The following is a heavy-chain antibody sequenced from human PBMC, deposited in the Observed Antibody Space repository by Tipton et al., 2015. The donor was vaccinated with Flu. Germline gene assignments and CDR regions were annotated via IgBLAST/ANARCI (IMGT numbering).Heavy chain of an antibody. CDR3: ARARAPYYYYAMDV. CDR2: IHRSGST. D-gene: IGHD3-10*01. CDR1: GDSIRNDYF. J-gene: IGHJ6*02. Sequence: TLSLTCAVSGDSIRNDYFWGWIRQPPGKGLEWIATIHRSGSTKYNPSLKSRLSISVDSSKNQLSLKLTSVTAADTAVYYCARARAPYYYYAMDVWGQGATVTVS. V-gene: IGHV4-38-2*01.